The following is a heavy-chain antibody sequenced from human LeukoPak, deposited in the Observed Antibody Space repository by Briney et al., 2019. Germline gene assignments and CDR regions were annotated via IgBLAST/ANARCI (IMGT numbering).Heavy chain of an antibody. D-gene: IGHD6-13*01. CDR3: ARGRRIAAAGLYYFDY. Sequence: PGGSLRLSCAASGFTFSSSWMCWVRQAPGNGLEWVANIKHDGSEKYYVDSVKGRFTISRDNAKNSLYLQMNSLRAEDTAVYYCARGRRIAAAGLYYFDYWGQGTLVTVSS. CDR1: GFTFSSSW. CDR2: IKHDGSEK. J-gene: IGHJ4*02. V-gene: IGHV3-7*01.